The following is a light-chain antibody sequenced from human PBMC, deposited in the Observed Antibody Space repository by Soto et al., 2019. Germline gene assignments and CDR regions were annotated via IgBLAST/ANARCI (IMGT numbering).Light chain of an antibody. CDR1: QSVSSTY. Sequence: DIVLTQSPGTLSLSPGERATLSCRASQSVSSTYLGWYQQKPGQAPRLLNFGASTRATGIPDRFSGSGSGTDFTLTISRLEPEDFAVYYCQQYGSSPYTFGQGTKLEIK. J-gene: IGKJ2*01. V-gene: IGKV3-20*01. CDR3: QQYGSSPYT. CDR2: GAS.